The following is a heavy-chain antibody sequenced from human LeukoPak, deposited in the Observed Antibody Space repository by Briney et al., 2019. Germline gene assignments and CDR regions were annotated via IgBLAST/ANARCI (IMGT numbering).Heavy chain of an antibody. Sequence: SETLSLTCTVSGGSTSSGDYCWTWIRQHPEKGLEWIGYICDKGTTYYNPSLESRVTISEDPSNNEFSLRVSSVSAADTAVYYCARSAGIHYYYYYMDVWGRGTTVIVSS. CDR1: GGSTSSGDYC. J-gene: IGHJ6*03. D-gene: IGHD6-13*01. CDR3: ARSAGIHYYYYYMDV. V-gene: IGHV4-31*03. CDR2: ICDKGTT.